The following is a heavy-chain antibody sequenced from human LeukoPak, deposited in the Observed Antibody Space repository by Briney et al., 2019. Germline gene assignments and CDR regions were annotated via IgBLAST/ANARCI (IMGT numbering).Heavy chain of an antibody. V-gene: IGHV5-51*01. J-gene: IGHJ5*02. CDR2: IYPGDSDT. D-gene: IGHD3-16*02. CDR3: AGHNNYDYVWGSYRLYNWFDP. Sequence: GESLKISCKGSGYSFTSYWIGWVRQMPGKGLEWMGIIYPGDSDTRYSPSFQGQVTISADKSISTAYLQWSSLKASDTAMYYCAGHNNYDYVWGSYRLYNWFDPWGQGTLVTVSS. CDR1: GYSFTSYW.